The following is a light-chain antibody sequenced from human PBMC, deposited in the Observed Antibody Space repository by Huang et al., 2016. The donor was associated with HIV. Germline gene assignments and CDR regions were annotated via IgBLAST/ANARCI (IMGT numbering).Light chain of an antibody. Sequence: EVVMTQSPVTLSVSPGERATLSCRASQSVNNKLAWFQQKPGQAPRLLIHDASIRAPGIPDRVSGSGSGTEFTLTISSLQSEDFAVYYCQQYNNWPPWTFGQGTKVEIK. CDR3: QQYNNWPPWT. V-gene: IGKV3-15*01. J-gene: IGKJ1*01. CDR1: QSVNNK. CDR2: DAS.